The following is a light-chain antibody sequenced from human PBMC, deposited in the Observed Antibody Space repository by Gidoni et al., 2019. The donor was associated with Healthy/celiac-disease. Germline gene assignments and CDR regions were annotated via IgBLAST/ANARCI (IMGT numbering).Light chain of an antibody. J-gene: IGLJ2*01. CDR2: QDS. CDR1: KLGDKY. V-gene: IGLV3-1*01. CDR3: QAWDSSTPGVV. Sequence: SYERTQPPAVSVSPGQTASITCSGDKLGDKYACWYQQKPGQSPVLVIYQDSKRPSGLPERFSGSTSGNTATLTISGTQAMDEADYYCQAWDSSTPGVVFGGGTKLTVL.